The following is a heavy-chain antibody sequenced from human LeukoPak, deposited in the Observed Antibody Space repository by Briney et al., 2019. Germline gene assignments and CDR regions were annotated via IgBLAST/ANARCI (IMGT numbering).Heavy chain of an antibody. CDR1: GFTFSSYS. CDR2: ISSSSSYI. J-gene: IGHJ6*02. CDR3: ARETLTPRYYYYGMDV. V-gene: IGHV3-21*01. Sequence: GGPLRLSCAASGFTFSSYSMNWLRQAPGKGLEWVSSISSSSSYIYYADSVKGRFTISRDNAKNSLYLQMNSLRAEDTAVYYCARETLTPRYYYYGMDVWGQGTTVTVSS. D-gene: IGHD2-15*01.